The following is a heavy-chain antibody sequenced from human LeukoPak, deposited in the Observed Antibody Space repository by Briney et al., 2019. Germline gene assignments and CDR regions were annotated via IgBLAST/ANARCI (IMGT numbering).Heavy chain of an antibody. CDR3: ARDSPRSYWSNGMDV. D-gene: IGHD1-26*01. CDR2: ISAYNGNT. Sequence: ASVKVSCKASGYTFTSYGISWVQQAPGQGLEWMGWISAYNGNTNYAQKLQGRVTMTTDTSTSTAYMELRSLRSDDTAVYYCARDSPRSYWSNGMDVWGQGTTVTVS. J-gene: IGHJ6*02. CDR1: GYTFTSYG. V-gene: IGHV1-18*01.